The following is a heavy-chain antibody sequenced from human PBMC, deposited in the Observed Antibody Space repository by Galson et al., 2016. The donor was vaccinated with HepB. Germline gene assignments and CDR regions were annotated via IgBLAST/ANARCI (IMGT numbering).Heavy chain of an antibody. D-gene: IGHD5-24*01. V-gene: IGHV3-66*02. J-gene: IGHJ4*02. CDR3: ARDSGYNENGGFDD. CDR1: GFTVGNTY. Sequence: SLGLSCAASGFTVGNTYMSWVRQFPGKGLECVSVIFSGGTTFYADSVMGRFTISRDNSKNTLYLQMRNLRAEDSAFYYFARDSGYNENGGFDDWGQGTLVTVSS. CDR2: IFSGGTT.